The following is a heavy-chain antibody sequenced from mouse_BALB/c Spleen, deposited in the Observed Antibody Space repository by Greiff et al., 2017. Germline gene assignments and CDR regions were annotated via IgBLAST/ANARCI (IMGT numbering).Heavy chain of an antibody. CDR2: INPYNDGT. CDR1: GYTFTSYV. V-gene: IGHV1-14*01. J-gene: IGHJ4*01. Sequence: VQLKESGPELVKPGASVKMSCKASGYTFTSYVMHWVKQKPGQGLEWIGYINPYNDGTKYNEKFKGKATLTSDKSSSTAYMELSSLTSEDSAVYYCARRNYDYAMDDWGQGTSVTVSS. CDR3: ARRNYDYAMDD. D-gene: IGHD1-1*02.